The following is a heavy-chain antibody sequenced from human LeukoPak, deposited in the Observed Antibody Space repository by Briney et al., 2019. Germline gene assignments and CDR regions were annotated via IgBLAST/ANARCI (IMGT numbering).Heavy chain of an antibody. CDR3: ARVATAMVHFDY. CDR2: ISGSGGTI. J-gene: IGHJ4*02. CDR1: GFTFSKSA. Sequence: GGSLRLSCAASGFTFSKSAMSWGRHAPGKGLEWVSAISGSGGTIYTAHPARGRFPISRDNAKNSLYLQMNSLRAEDTAVYYCARVATAMVHFDYWGQGTLVSVSS. V-gene: IGHV3-23*01. D-gene: IGHD5-18*01.